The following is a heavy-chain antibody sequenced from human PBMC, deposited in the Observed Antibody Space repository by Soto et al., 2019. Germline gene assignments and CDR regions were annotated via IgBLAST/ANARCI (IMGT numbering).Heavy chain of an antibody. CDR1: GFTFSNAW. Sequence: GGSLRLSCAASGFTFSNAWMSWVRQAPGKGLEWVGRIKSKNDGGTTEYAATVKRRFTISRDDSKITLYLQMNSLKTEDTAVYYCTTDIGWPLWGQGTMVTVSS. CDR3: TTDIGWPL. J-gene: IGHJ3*01. CDR2: IKSKNDGGTT. V-gene: IGHV3-15*01. D-gene: IGHD6-19*01.